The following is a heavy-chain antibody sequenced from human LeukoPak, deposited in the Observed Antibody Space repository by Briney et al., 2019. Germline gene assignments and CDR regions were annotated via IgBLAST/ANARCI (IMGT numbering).Heavy chain of an antibody. Sequence: SETLSLTCTVSGGSISSGSYYWSWIRQPAGKGLEWIGRIYTSGSTNYNPSLKSRVTISVDTSKNQFSLKLSSVTAADTAVYYCARDSGDWFDPWGQGTLVTVSS. CDR2: IYTSGST. CDR3: ARDSGDWFDP. V-gene: IGHV4-61*02. J-gene: IGHJ5*02. CDR1: GGSISSGSYY.